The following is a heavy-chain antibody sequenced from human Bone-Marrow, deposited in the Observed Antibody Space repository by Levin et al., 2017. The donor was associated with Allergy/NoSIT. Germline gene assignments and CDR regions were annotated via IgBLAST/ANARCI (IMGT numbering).Heavy chain of an antibody. CDR1: GYTFTNFD. CDR2: MNPKNGAA. D-gene: IGHD5/OR15-5a*01. J-gene: IGHJ3*02. Sequence: ASVKVSCKASGYTFTNFDINWVRRATGQGLEWMGWMNPKNGAAGYAQKFQGRVTMTRDLSITTAYMELSSLTSDDTAEYYCAKGDSCAVYLIWGQGTVVTVSS. CDR3: AKGDSCAVYLI. V-gene: IGHV1-8*01.